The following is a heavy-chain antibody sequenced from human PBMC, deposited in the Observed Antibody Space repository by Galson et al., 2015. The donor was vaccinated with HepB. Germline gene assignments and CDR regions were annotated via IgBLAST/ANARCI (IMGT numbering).Heavy chain of an antibody. J-gene: IGHJ6*02. CDR3: ARGPSETVTTRGYYYYYGMDV. D-gene: IGHD4-11*01. CDR2: IWYDGSNK. V-gene: IGHV3-33*01. CDR1: GFIFSSYD. Sequence: SLRLSCAASGFIFSSYDMHWVRQAPGKGLEWVAVIWYDGSNKYYADSVKGRFTISRDNSKNTLYLQMNSLRAEDTAVYYCARGPSETVTTRGYYYYYGMDVWGQGTTVTVSS.